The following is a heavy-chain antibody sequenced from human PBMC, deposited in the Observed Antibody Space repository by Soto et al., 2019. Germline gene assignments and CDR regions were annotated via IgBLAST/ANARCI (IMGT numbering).Heavy chain of an antibody. V-gene: IGHV3-30*18. D-gene: IGHD3-22*01. J-gene: IGHJ3*02. CDR3: AKEFRGYSLHSSGYSQARKAFDI. Sequence: AGSINLSCAASRFTFRSYGILWFRQAPGKGLEWVAVISYDGSNKYYADSVKGRFTISRDNSKNTLYLQMNSLRAEDTAVYYCAKEFRGYSLHSSGYSQARKAFDIWGQGTMVTVSS. CDR1: RFTFRSYG. CDR2: ISYDGSNK.